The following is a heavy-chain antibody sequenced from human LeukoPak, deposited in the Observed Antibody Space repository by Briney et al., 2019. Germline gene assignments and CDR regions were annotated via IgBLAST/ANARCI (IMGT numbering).Heavy chain of an antibody. D-gene: IGHD6-13*01. Sequence: PSETMSLTCAVYGGSFSGYYWSWIRHPPGKGLEWIGEINHSGSTNYNPSLKSRVTISVDTSKNQFSLKLSSVTAADTAVYYCARSSSWYEAYYYYMDVWGKGTTVTVSS. V-gene: IGHV4-34*01. CDR3: ARSSSWYEAYYYYMDV. CDR2: INHSGST. J-gene: IGHJ6*03. CDR1: GGSFSGYY.